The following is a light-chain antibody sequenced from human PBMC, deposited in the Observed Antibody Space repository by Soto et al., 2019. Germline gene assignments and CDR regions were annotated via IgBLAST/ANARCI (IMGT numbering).Light chain of an antibody. V-gene: IGKV3-20*01. Sequence: IALTQSPGTLSLSPGERATLSCRASQRVSSNYLAWYQHKPGQAPRLLIHGASIRATGIPDRFSGSGSGTDFTLPISRLEHEDFAVYYCHQYGTLPYAFGQGTKLQIK. CDR3: HQYGTLPYA. CDR2: GAS. J-gene: IGKJ2*01. CDR1: QRVSSNY.